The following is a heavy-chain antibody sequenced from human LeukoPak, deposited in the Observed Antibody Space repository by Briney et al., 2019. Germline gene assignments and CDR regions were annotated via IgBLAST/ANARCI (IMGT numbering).Heavy chain of an antibody. J-gene: IGHJ6*03. V-gene: IGHV4-34*01. Sequence: SETLSLTCAVYGGSFSGYYWSWIRQPPGKGLEWIGGINHSGSTNYNPSLKSRVTISVDTSKNQFSLKLSSVTAADTAVYYCAREWSYYDSSGYSRGGSPYYYYYYMDVWGKGTTVTVSS. CDR2: INHSGST. CDR1: GGSFSGYY. CDR3: AREWSYYDSSGYSRGGSPYYYYYYMDV. D-gene: IGHD3-22*01.